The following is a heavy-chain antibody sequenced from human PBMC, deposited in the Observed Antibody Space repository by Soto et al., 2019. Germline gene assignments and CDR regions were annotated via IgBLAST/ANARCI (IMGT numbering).Heavy chain of an antibody. V-gene: IGHV1-18*01. CDR2: ISAYNGNP. J-gene: IGHJ5*02. CDR3: ARDADDYYGSGSDNSFDP. D-gene: IGHD3-10*01. Sequence: QVQLVQSGAEVKKPGASVKVSCKASGYTFTSYGISWVRQAPGQGLEWMGWISAYNGNPNSAQKLQGRVTMTTDTSTSTAYMELRSRRSDDTAVYSCARDADDYYGSGSDNSFDPWGQGTLVTVSS. CDR1: GYTFTSYG.